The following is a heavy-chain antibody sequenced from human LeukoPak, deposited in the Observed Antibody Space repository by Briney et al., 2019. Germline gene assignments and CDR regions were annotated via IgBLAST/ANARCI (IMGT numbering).Heavy chain of an antibody. Sequence: SETLSLTCAVYGGSFSGYYWSWIRQPPGKGLEWIGEINHSGSTNYNPSLKSRVTISVDTSKNQFSLKLSSVTAADTAVYYCARGLEGYYPYYFDYWGQGTLVTVSS. J-gene: IGHJ4*02. CDR1: GGSFSGYY. D-gene: IGHD2-15*01. CDR3: ARGLEGYYPYYFDY. V-gene: IGHV4-34*01. CDR2: INHSGST.